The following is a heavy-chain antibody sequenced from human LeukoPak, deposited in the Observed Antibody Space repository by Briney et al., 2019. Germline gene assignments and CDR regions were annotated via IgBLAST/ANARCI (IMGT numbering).Heavy chain of an antibody. Sequence: GGSLGLSCTASGFTFSDYWMTWVRQAPGKGPEWVANIKQDGSQRYYVDSVRGRFTISRDNAKNSLFLQMNGLRAEDTAVYYSARRGGSSSRRSPIDYWGQGTLVNVSS. CDR1: GFTFSDYW. CDR2: IKQDGSQR. V-gene: IGHV3-7*01. D-gene: IGHD6-6*01. CDR3: ARRGGSSSRRSPIDY. J-gene: IGHJ4*02.